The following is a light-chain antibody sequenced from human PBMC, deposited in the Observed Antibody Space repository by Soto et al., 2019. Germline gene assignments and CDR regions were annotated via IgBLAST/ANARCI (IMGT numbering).Light chain of an antibody. Sequence: SYELTQPPSVSVSPGQTASITCSGDNLGKKNTCWYQQKPGQSPVLVIYQNTQRPSGIPGRFSGSSSGNTATLIISATRAMDEADYYCQAWHSSTLLLGGGTKVTVL. V-gene: IGLV3-1*01. CDR1: NLGKKN. CDR2: QNT. CDR3: QAWHSSTLL. J-gene: IGLJ2*01.